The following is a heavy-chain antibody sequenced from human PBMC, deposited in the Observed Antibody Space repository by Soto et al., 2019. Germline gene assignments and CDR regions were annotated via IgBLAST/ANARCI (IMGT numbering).Heavy chain of an antibody. CDR2: ISWNSGSI. J-gene: IGHJ3*02. V-gene: IGHV3-9*01. D-gene: IGHD2-15*01. CDR1: GFTFDDYA. CDR3: AKDKGYCSGGSCYLGAFDI. Sequence: VQLVESGGGLVQPGRFLRLSCAASGFTFDDYAMHWVRQAPGKGLEWVSGISWNSGSIGYADSVKGRFTISRDNAKNSLYLQMTSLRAEDTALYYCAKDKGYCSGGSCYLGAFDIWGQRTMVTVSS.